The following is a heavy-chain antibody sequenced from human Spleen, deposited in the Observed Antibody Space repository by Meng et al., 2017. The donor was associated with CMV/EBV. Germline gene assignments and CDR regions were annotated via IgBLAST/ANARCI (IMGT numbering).Heavy chain of an antibody. J-gene: IGHJ3*02. CDR1: GFTFSSYW. CDR3: ASWPPDRYCSGGSCYSSDAFDI. V-gene: IGHV3-7*01. CDR2: IKQDGSEK. D-gene: IGHD2-15*01. Sequence: GESLKISCAASGFTFSSYWMSWVRQAPGKGLEWVANIKQDGSEKYYVDSVKGRFTISRDNAKNSLYLQMNSLRAEDTAVYYCASWPPDRYCSGGSCYSSDAFDIWGQGTMVTVSS.